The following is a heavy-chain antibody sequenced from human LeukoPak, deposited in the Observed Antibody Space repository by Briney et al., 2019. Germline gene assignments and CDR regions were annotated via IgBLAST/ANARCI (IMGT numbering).Heavy chain of an antibody. CDR1: GYSISSGYY. D-gene: IGHD3-10*01. V-gene: IGHV4-38-2*02. J-gene: IGHJ4*02. CDR2: IYHSGST. CDR3: ARDPFYYGSGSYQNYYFDY. Sequence: SETLSLTCAVSGYSISSGYYWGWFRQPPGKGLEWFGSIYHSGSTYYNPSLKSRVTISVDTSKNQFSLKLSSVTAADTAVYYCARDPFYYGSGSYQNYYFDYWGQGTLVTVSS.